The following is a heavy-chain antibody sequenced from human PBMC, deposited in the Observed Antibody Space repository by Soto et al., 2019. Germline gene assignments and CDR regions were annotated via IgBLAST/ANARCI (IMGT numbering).Heavy chain of an antibody. D-gene: IGHD4-17*01. Sequence: QLQLVKSGAEVKKPGSSVKVSCKASGGTLSNFAINWVRQAPGQGREWMGGIIPVFGKAKYAEKFQGRVHFTADESTSTAYMEVVSLTSEDTAVYYCARGSPTTVTTWFDPWGQGTLVTVSS. CDR1: GGTLSNFA. V-gene: IGHV1-69*01. CDR3: ARGSPTTVTTWFDP. CDR2: IIPVFGKA. J-gene: IGHJ5*02.